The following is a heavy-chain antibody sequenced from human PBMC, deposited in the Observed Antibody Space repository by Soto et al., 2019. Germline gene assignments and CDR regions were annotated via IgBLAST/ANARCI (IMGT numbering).Heavy chain of an antibody. CDR1: GYTLNHYA. V-gene: IGHV1-3*04. D-gene: IGHD2-15*01. Sequence: ASVKVSCKASGYTLNHYALHWVRQAPGQRPEWMGWINTGNGDTKYSQKFQGRVTITRDTSANTVYMDLSSLSSEDTAVYYCARGSCSGGICLYYFDYWGPGTLVTVSS. CDR3: ARGSCSGGICLYYFDY. CDR2: INTGNGDT. J-gene: IGHJ4*02.